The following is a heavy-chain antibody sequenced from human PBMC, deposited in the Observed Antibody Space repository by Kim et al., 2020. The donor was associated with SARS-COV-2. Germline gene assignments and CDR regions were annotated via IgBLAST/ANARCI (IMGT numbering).Heavy chain of an antibody. CDR1: GFTFDHFA. D-gene: IGHD6-19*01. CDR3: VRGSGWLHRY. J-gene: IGHJ4*02. Sequence: GGSLRLSCAVSGFTFDHFAMHWFRQAPGKGLEWVSLIRDNGKTKNYAAPVKGRFTMSADNSKNAVYLQMNSLRTEDTAMYYCVRGSGWLHRYWGQGTLVTVSS. CDR2: IRDNGKTK. V-gene: IGHV3-43*02.